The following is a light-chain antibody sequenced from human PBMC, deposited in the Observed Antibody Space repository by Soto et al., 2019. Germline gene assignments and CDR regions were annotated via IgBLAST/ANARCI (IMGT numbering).Light chain of an antibody. V-gene: IGKV1-12*01. J-gene: IGKJ1*01. Sequence: DIQMTQSPSSVSTSVGDRVTLTCRASQDIFNYLAWYQQKPGEAPNLLIHTSFTLYSGVPSRFSGTGSGTDFTLTISSLQPEDFATYFCQQAFSAEWTFGQGTKVDIK. CDR1: QDIFNY. CDR2: TSF. CDR3: QQAFSAEWT.